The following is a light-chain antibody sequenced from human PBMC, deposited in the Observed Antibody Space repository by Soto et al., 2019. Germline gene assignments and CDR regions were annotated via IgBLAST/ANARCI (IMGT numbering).Light chain of an antibody. Sequence: DIQMTQTPDSLSASVGVRVTITCRASQSISSYLNWYQQKPGKAPKLLIYGASSRATGIPDRFSCSGSGTDFTLTISRLEPEDFAVDYCQQYGSSRTFGQGTKVDI. V-gene: IGKV1-39*01. CDR3: QQYGSSRT. J-gene: IGKJ1*01. CDR2: GAS. CDR1: QSISSY.